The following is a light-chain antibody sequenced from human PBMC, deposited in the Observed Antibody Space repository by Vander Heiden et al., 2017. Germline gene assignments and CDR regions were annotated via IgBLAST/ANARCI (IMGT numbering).Light chain of an antibody. CDR2: AAS. CDR3: QQSCRHALT. CDR1: QSITNY. J-gene: IGKJ4*01. V-gene: IGKV1-39*01. Sequence: QMTQSPSSLSASVGDRVTITCRASQSITNYLHWYQQKPGKAPKLLIYAASNLQSGVPSRFSGSGSGTDFTLTISRLQPEDFATYHCQQSCRHALTFGGGTKVEIK.